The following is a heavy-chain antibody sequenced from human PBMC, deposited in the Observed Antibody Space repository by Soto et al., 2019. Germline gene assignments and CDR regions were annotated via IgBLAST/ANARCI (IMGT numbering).Heavy chain of an antibody. J-gene: IGHJ5*02. CDR1: GGSISSYY. V-gene: IGHV4-59*01. Sequence: SETLSLTCTVSGGSISSYYWSWIRQPPGKGLEWIGYIYCSGSTNYNPSLKSRVTISVDTSKNQFSLKLSSVTAADTAVYYCVTGNNWFDPWGQGTLVTVSS. D-gene: IGHD1-20*01. CDR3: VTGNNWFDP. CDR2: IYCSGST.